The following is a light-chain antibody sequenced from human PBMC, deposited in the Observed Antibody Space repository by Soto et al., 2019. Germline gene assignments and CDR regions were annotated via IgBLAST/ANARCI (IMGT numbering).Light chain of an antibody. V-gene: IGLV2-11*01. J-gene: IGLJ2*01. CDR1: SSDVGGYNY. CDR2: DVS. Sequence: QSALTQPRSVSGSPGQSVTISCTGTSSDVGGYNYVSWYQQHPGKAPKLMIYDVSKRPSGVPDRFSGSKSGNTASLTISGLQAEDEADYYCSSYTTNSPVVFGGGTKVTVL. CDR3: SSYTTNSPVV.